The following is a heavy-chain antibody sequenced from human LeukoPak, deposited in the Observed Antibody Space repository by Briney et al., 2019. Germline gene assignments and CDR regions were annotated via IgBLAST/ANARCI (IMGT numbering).Heavy chain of an antibody. V-gene: IGHV1-18*01. CDR2: ISAYNGNT. D-gene: IGHD6-13*01. CDR1: GYTFTSYG. CDR3: ARDKSHLQQLVKVDY. J-gene: IGHJ4*02. Sequence: ASVKVSCKASGYTFTSYGISWVRQAPGQGLEWMGWISAYNGNTNYARKLQGRVTMTTDTSTSTAYMELRSLRSDDTAVYYCARDKSHLQQLVKVDYWGQGTLVTVSS.